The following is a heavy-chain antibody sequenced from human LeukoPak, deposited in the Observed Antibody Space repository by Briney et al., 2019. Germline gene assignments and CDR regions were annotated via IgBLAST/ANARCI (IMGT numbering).Heavy chain of an antibody. V-gene: IGHV3-30-3*01. CDR3: ARENDQGFDY. J-gene: IGHJ4*02. CDR2: ISYDGSNK. Sequence: QPGRSLRLSCAASGFTFSSYAMHWVRQAPGKGLEWVAVISYDGSNKYYADSVKGRFIISRDNAKNSLYLQMNSLRAEDTAVYYCARENDQGFDYWGQGTLVTVSS. CDR1: GFTFSSYA. D-gene: IGHD3-16*01.